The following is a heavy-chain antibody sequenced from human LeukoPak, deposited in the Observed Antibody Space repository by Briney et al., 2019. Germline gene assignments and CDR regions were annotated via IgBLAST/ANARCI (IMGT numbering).Heavy chain of an antibody. CDR3: ATAEPIVGATNLPLSWGCVLY. D-gene: IGHD1-26*01. J-gene: IGHJ4*02. Sequence: ASVKVSCKVSGYTLTELSMHWVRQAPGKGLEWMGGFDPEDGETIYAQKFQGRVTMTEDTSTDTAYMELSSLRSEDTAVYYCATAEPIVGATNLPLSWGCVLYWGQGTLVTVSS. CDR2: FDPEDGET. V-gene: IGHV1-24*01. CDR1: GYTLTELS.